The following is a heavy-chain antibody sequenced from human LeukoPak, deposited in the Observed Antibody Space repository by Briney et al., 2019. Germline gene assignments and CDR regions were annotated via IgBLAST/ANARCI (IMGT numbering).Heavy chain of an antibody. CDR1: GYSIRSGDY. J-gene: IGHJ4*02. CDR3: ARNRSVTATPGFDH. Sequence: SETLSLTCAVSGYSIRSGDYWGWIRQSPGKGLEWIGSIYHSGSTHYNPSLKSRVTISVDTSKSQFSLMLSSVTAADTAVYYCARNRSVTATPGFDHWGQGTLVTVSS. V-gene: IGHV4-38-2*01. D-gene: IGHD2-21*02. CDR2: IYHSGST.